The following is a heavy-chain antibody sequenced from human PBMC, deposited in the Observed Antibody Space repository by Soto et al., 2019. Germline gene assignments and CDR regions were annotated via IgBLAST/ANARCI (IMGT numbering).Heavy chain of an antibody. CDR2: ISRSGNST. J-gene: IGHJ4*02. CDR1: GLSFSSYA. V-gene: IGHV3-23*01. CDR3: AKDAKILDWLPTSYYFDF. D-gene: IGHD3-9*01. Sequence: DVQVLESGGGMAQPGRSLRLSCAVSGLSFSSYAMTWVRQSPGKGLEWVSSISRSGNSTYSADSVRGRFTISRDNSKNTLYLQMNSLRAEDTAVYYCAKDAKILDWLPTSYYFDFRGQGTLVTVSS.